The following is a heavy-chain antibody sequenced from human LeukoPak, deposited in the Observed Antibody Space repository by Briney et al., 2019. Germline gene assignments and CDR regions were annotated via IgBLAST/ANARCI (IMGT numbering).Heavy chain of an antibody. Sequence: PSETLSLTCAVYGGSFSGYYWSWIRQPPGKGLEWIGEINHSGSTNYNPSLKSRVTISVDTSKNQFSLKLSSVTAADTAVYYCARSLSTPYCSSSWYQPFDYWGQGTLVTVSS. CDR3: ARSLSTPYCSSSWYQPFDY. J-gene: IGHJ4*02. CDR1: GGSFSGYY. V-gene: IGHV4-34*01. D-gene: IGHD6-13*01. CDR2: INHSGST.